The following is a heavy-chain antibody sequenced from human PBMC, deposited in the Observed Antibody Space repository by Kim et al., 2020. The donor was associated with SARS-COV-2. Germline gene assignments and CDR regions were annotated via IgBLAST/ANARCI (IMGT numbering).Heavy chain of an antibody. D-gene: IGHD1-7*01. Sequence: GGSLRLSCAASGFTFSSYAMSWVRQAPGKGLEWVSAISGSGGSTYYADSVKGRFTISRDNSKNTLYLQMNSLRAEDTAVYYCASPPLWSHNWNYGWRGGMFDYWGQGTLAT. CDR3: ASPPLWSHNWNYGWRGGMFDY. J-gene: IGHJ4*02. CDR2: ISGSGGST. V-gene: IGHV3-23*01. CDR1: GFTFSSYA.